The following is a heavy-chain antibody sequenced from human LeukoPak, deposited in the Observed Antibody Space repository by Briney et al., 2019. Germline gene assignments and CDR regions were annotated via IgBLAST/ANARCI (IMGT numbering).Heavy chain of an antibody. D-gene: IGHD3-22*01. CDR1: GGSISSYY. V-gene: IGHV4-59*01. J-gene: IGHJ4*02. CDR2: IYYTGST. CDR3: ARWYYYDSSGAVDY. Sequence: SETLSLTCTVSGGSISSYYWSWIRQPPGKGLEWIGYIYYTGSTNYNPSLKSRVTISVDTSKNQFSLKLSSVTAADTAVYYCARWYYYDSSGAVDYWGQGTLVTVSS.